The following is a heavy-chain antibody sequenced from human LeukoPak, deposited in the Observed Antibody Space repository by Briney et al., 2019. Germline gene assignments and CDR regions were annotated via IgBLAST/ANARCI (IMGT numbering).Heavy chain of an antibody. CDR1: GFTFSNAW. D-gene: IGHD1-7*01. CDR2: IKSKTDGGTT. CDR3: TTTTQLYNWNYLGFDY. V-gene: IGHV3-15*01. Sequence: GGSLRLSCAASGFTFSNAWMSWVRQAPGKGLEWVGRIKSKTDGGTTDYAAPVKGRFTISRDDSENTLYLQMNSLKTEDTAVYYCTTTTQLYNWNYLGFDYWGQGTLVTVSS. J-gene: IGHJ4*02.